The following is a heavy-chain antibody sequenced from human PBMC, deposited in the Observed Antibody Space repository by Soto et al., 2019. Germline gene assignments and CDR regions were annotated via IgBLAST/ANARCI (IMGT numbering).Heavy chain of an antibody. CDR2: INPNSGGT. J-gene: IGHJ6*02. CDR3: ARVAPYYYGMDV. V-gene: IGHV1-2*04. Sequence: QVQLVQSGAEVKKPGASVKVSCKASGYTFTGYYMHWVPQAPGQGLEWMGWINPNSGGTNYAQKIQGWVTMTRDTSISTGYMELSRLRSDDTAVYYCARVAPYYYGMDVWGQGTTVTVSS. CDR1: GYTFTGYY.